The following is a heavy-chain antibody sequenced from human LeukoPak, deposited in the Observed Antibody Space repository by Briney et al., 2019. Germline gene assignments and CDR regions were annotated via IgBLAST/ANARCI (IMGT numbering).Heavy chain of an antibody. V-gene: IGHV4-4*07. Sequence: TSETLSLTSTVSGGSISTNYWSWIRQPARKGLEWIGRMYTSGSTNYNPSLKSRVTMSVDTSKNQFSLKLSSVTAADTAVYYCARAVAGFYFDYWGQGTLVTVSS. D-gene: IGHD6-19*01. CDR2: MYTSGST. CDR3: ARAVAGFYFDY. CDR1: GGSISTNY. J-gene: IGHJ4*02.